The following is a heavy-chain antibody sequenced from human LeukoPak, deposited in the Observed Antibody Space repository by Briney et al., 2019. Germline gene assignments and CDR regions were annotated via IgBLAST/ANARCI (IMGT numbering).Heavy chain of an antibody. CDR2: ISDSGDST. Sequence: PGGSLRLSCAASGFTFRSFAMSWVRQAPGKGLEWVSSISDSGDSTYYADSVKGRFTISRDNSKNTLYLQMNSLRAEDTAVYYCAGYYDSSGSFDYWGQGTLVTVSS. CDR1: GFTFRSFA. D-gene: IGHD3-22*01. V-gene: IGHV3-23*01. J-gene: IGHJ4*02. CDR3: AGYYDSSGSFDY.